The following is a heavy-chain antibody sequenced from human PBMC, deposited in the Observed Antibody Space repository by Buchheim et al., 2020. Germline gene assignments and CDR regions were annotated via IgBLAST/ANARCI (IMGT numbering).Heavy chain of an antibody. CDR3: VKGSDRSSPNWFDP. V-gene: IGHV3-23*01. CDR2: ISGSGGST. CDR1: GFTFSSYA. D-gene: IGHD2-2*01. J-gene: IGHJ5*02. Sequence: EVQLLESGGGLVQPGGSLRLSCAASGFTFSSYAMSWVRQAPGKGLEWFSSISGSGGSTYCAASVKGRFTISTDNSKNTLYLQMNSLGAEDTAVYYCVKGSDRSSPNWFDPWGQGTL.